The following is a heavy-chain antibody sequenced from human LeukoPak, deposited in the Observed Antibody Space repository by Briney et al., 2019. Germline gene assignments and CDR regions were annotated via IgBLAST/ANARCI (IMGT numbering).Heavy chain of an antibody. CDR3: ARDRVYDSSGYVLHNWFDP. CDR2: MNPNSGNT. J-gene: IGHJ5*02. D-gene: IGHD3-22*01. Sequence: GASVKVSCKASRYTFTSHDINWVRQATGQGLEWMGWMNPNSGNTGYAQKFQGRVTMTRNTSISTAYMELSSLRSEDTAVYYCARDRVYDSSGYVLHNWFDPWGQGTLVTVSS. CDR1: RYTFTSHD. V-gene: IGHV1-8*01.